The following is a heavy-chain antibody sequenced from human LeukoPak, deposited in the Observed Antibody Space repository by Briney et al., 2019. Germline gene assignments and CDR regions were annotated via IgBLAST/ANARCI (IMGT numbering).Heavy chain of an antibody. CDR2: IYSGGST. CDR3: AKGTLDIVVVPAAPKVYYFDY. CDR1: GFTVSSNY. Sequence: GGSLRLSCAASGFTVSSNYMNWVRQAPGKGLEWVSVIYSGGSTYYADSVKGRLTISRDNSKNTLYLQMNSLRAEDTAVYYCAKGTLDIVVVPAAPKVYYFDYWGQGTLVTVSS. V-gene: IGHV3-66*01. D-gene: IGHD2-2*01. J-gene: IGHJ4*02.